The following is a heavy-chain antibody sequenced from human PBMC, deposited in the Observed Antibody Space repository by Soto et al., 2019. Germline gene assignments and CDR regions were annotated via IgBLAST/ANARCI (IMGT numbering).Heavy chain of an antibody. Sequence: QVQLVQSGAEVKKPGSSVKVSCKASGGTFSSYTISWVRQAPGQGLEWMGRIIPILAIANYAQKFQGRVTITADKSTSTAYRELSSLRSEDTAVYYCARATVTGENWFDPWGQGTLVTVSS. V-gene: IGHV1-69*02. D-gene: IGHD4-17*01. J-gene: IGHJ5*02. CDR1: GGTFSSYT. CDR3: ARATVTGENWFDP. CDR2: IIPILAIA.